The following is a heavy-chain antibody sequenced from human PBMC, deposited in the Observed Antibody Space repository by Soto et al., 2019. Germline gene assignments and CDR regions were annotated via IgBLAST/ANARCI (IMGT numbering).Heavy chain of an antibody. CDR3: ARQESLAVAGTNWFDP. D-gene: IGHD6-19*01. J-gene: IGHJ5*02. V-gene: IGHV4-39*01. CDR2: IYYSGST. Sequence: ASETLSLTCTISGGSISSSSYYWGWIRQPPGKGLEWIGSIYYSGSTYYNPSLKSRVTISVDTSKNQFSLKLSSVTAADTAVYYCARQESLAVAGTNWFDPWGQGTLVTVSS. CDR1: GGSISSSSYY.